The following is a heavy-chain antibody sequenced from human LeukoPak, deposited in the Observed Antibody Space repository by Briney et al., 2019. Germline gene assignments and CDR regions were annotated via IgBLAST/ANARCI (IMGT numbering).Heavy chain of an antibody. J-gene: IGHJ5*02. D-gene: IGHD1/OR15-1a*01. CDR3: ASLGTTNWPDP. Sequence: SETLSLTCTVSGGSISSGGYYWSWIRQHPGKGLEWIGYIYYSGSTYYNPSLKSRVTISINTSKNQFSLKLTSVTAADTAVYYCASLGTTNWPDPWGQGTLVSVSS. CDR2: IYYSGST. V-gene: IGHV4-31*03. CDR1: GGSISSGGYY.